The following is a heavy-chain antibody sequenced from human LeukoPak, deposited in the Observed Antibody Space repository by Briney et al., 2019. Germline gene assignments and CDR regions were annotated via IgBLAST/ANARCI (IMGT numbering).Heavy chain of an antibody. Sequence: PGGALRLSCAASVFTFIRYWMSWVRQAPGRGGEGVAHINQDGSEKYYVDSVKGRFTISRDSAKISLYLQMNSLRAEDTAVYYCARDQAFSYFCYFMDVWGKGTTVTVSS. CDR2: INQDGSEK. CDR3: ARDQAFSYFCYFMDV. CDR1: VFTFIRYW. J-gene: IGHJ6*03. D-gene: IGHD3-3*01. V-gene: IGHV3-7*01.